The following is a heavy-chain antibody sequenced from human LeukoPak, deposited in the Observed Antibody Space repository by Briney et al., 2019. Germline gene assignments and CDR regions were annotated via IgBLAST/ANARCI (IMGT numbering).Heavy chain of an antibody. Sequence: SVKVSCKASGGTFSSYAISWVRQAPGQGLEWMGGIIPIFGTANYAQKFQGRVTITADKSTSTAYMGLSSLRSEDTAVYYCASSLAVAGTGGLDPWGQGTLVTVSS. CDR1: GGTFSSYA. D-gene: IGHD6-19*01. CDR2: IIPIFGTA. V-gene: IGHV1-69*06. CDR3: ASSLAVAGTGGLDP. J-gene: IGHJ5*02.